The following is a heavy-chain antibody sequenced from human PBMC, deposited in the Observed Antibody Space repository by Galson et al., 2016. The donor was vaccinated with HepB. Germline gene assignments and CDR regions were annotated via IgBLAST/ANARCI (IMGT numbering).Heavy chain of an antibody. J-gene: IGHJ4*02. CDR2: IAWNSGRT. V-gene: IGHV3-9*01. Sequence: SLRLSCAASGFIFDDHAMHWVRQAPGKGPEWVSGIAWNSGRTAYADSVKGRFTISRDNAKNSLHLQMNSLRVEDTAVYYCVKESTVALGEVNYFDFWGQGTLVTVSS. CDR3: VKESTVALGEVNYFDF. CDR1: GFIFDDHA. D-gene: IGHD4-23*01.